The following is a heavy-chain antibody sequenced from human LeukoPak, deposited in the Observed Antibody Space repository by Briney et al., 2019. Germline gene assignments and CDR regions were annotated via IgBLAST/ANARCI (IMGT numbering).Heavy chain of an antibody. Sequence: SETLSLTCAVYGGSFSGYYWSWIRQPPGKGLEWIGYIYHSGSTYYNPSLKSRVTISVDRSKNQFSLKLSSVTAADTAVYYCARSHYYXXXSXYYPLFDYWGQGTLVTVS. J-gene: IGHJ4*02. D-gene: IGHD3-22*01. CDR1: GGSFSGYY. CDR3: ARSHYYXXXSXYYPLFDY. V-gene: IGHV4-34*01. CDR2: IYHSGST.